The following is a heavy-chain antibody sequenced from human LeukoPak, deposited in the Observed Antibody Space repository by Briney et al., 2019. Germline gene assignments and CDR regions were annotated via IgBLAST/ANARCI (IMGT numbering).Heavy chain of an antibody. CDR2: IYSGGST. V-gene: IGHV3-66*02. CDR1: GFTVGSNY. Sequence: PGGSLRLSCAASGFTVGSNYMSWVRQAPGKGLEWVSVIYSGGSTYYADSVKGRFTISRDNSKNTLYLQMNSLRAEDTAVYYCASGDFWSGYYTGFMPDPWGQGTLVTVSS. CDR3: ASGDFWSGYYTGFMPDP. D-gene: IGHD3-3*01. J-gene: IGHJ5*02.